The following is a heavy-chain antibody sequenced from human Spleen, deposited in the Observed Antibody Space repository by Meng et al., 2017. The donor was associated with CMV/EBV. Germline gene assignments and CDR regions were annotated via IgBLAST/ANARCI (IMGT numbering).Heavy chain of an antibody. J-gene: IGHJ4*02. CDR1: GHTFTGYF. Sequence: ASVKVSCKASGHTFTGYFVHWVRQAPGQGLEWMGWVNTKSGDTSYAQNFQGRVTMTRDTSISTAYMELRGLRSDDTALYYCARVLYDSSGYFLFDYWGQGTLVTVSS. D-gene: IGHD3-22*01. CDR3: ARVLYDSSGYFLFDY. CDR2: VNTKSGDT. V-gene: IGHV1-2*02.